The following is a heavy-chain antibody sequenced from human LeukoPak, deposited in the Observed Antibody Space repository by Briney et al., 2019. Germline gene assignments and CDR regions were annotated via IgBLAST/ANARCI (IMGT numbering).Heavy chain of an antibody. J-gene: IGHJ4*02. V-gene: IGHV4-38-2*02. CDR3: ARVFLGFGEFPLLDY. CDR2: IYHSGST. CDR1: GYSISSGYY. Sequence: SETLSLTCTVSGYSISSGYYWGWIRQPPGKGLEWIGSIYHSGSTYYNPSLKSRVTISVDTSKNQFSLKLSSVTAADTAVYYCARVFLGFGEFPLLDYWGQGTLVTVSS. D-gene: IGHD3-10*01.